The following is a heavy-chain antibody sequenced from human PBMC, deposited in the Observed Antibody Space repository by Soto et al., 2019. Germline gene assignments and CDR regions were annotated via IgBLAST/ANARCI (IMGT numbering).Heavy chain of an antibody. V-gene: IGHV4-59*01. CDR3: ARDNGREHYYDSSGYWYYFDY. Sequence: PSETLSLTCTVSGGSISSYYWSWIRQPPGKGLEWIGYIYYSGSTNYNPSLKSRVTISVDTSKNQFSLKLSSVTAADTAVYYRARDNGREHYYDSSGYWYYFDYWGQGTLVTVSS. D-gene: IGHD3-22*01. CDR2: IYYSGST. CDR1: GGSISSYY. J-gene: IGHJ4*02.